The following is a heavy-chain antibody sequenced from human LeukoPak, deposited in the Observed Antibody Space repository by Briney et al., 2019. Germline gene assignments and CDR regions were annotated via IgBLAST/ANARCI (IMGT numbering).Heavy chain of an antibody. Sequence: GGSLRLSCAASGFTFSSYGMHWVRQAPGKGLEWVAFIHYDGTIKYYADSVKGRFTISRDNAKNTLYLQMNSLRAEDTAVYYCARDMDRYYMDVWGKGTTVTVSS. D-gene: IGHD3-10*01. V-gene: IGHV3-30*02. J-gene: IGHJ6*03. CDR2: IHYDGTIK. CDR1: GFTFSSYG. CDR3: ARDMDRYYMDV.